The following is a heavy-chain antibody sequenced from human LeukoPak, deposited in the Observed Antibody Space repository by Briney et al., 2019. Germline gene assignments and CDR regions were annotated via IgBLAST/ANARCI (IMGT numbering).Heavy chain of an antibody. J-gene: IGHJ6*02. CDR1: GFTFSDYY. CDR3: ARDSDCSGGSCYGVDV. V-gene: IGHV3-11*01. D-gene: IGHD2-15*01. CDR2: ISSSGSTI. Sequence: GGSLRLSCAASGFTFSDYYMSWIRQAPGKGLEWGSYISSSGSTIYYADSVKGRFTISRDNAKNSLYLQMNSLRAEDTAVYYCARDSDCSGGSCYGVDVWGQGTTVTVSS.